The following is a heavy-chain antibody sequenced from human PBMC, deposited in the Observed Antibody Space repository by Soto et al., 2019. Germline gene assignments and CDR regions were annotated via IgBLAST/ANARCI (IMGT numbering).Heavy chain of an antibody. V-gene: IGHV3-33*01. D-gene: IGHD6-13*01. CDR2: IWYDGSNK. Sequence: GGSLRLSCAASGFTFSSYGMHWVRQAPGKGLEWVAVIWYDGSNKYYADSVKGRFTISRDNAKNSLYLQMNSLRAEDTAVYYCARTGDSSSWYGGYYYYYMDVWGKGTTVTVSS. CDR1: GFTFSSYG. CDR3: ARTGDSSSWYGGYYYYYMDV. J-gene: IGHJ6*03.